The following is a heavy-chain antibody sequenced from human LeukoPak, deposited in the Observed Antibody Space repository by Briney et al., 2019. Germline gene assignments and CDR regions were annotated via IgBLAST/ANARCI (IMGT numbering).Heavy chain of an antibody. CDR1: GYTFTGYY. Sequence: ASVKVSCKASGYTFTGYYMHWVRQAPGQGLEWMGRINPNSGGTNYAQKFQGRVTMTRDTSISTAYMELSRLRSDDTAVYYCARRRKYCSSTSCYSADGFDYWGQGTLVTVSS. CDR3: ARRRKYCSSTSCYSADGFDY. V-gene: IGHV1-2*06. J-gene: IGHJ4*02. D-gene: IGHD2-2*01. CDR2: INPNSGGT.